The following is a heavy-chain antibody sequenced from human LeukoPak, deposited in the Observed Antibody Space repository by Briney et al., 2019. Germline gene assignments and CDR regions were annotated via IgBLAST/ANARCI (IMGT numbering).Heavy chain of an antibody. CDR1: GGSISSYY. CDR3: ARDRSPAFDI. Sequence: SETLSLTCTVSGGSISSYYWSWIRQPPGKGLEWIGYIYYSGSTNYNPSLKSRVTISVDTSKNQFSLKLSSVTAADTAVYYCARDRSPAFDIWGQGTMVTVSS. CDR2: IYYSGST. J-gene: IGHJ3*02. V-gene: IGHV4-59*01.